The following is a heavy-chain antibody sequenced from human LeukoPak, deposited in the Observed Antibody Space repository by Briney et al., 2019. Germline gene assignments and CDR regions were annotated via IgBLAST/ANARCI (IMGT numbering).Heavy chain of an antibody. V-gene: IGHV4-4*07. D-gene: IGHD5-18*01. Sequence: AETLSLTCTVSGGSISSDYWSWIRQPAGKGLEWIGRIYTTGSTNYSPSLKSRVTMSVDTSKNQFSLKLSSVTAADTAVYFCATSPTKRVTDDYWGQGTLVTVSS. CDR3: ATSPTKRVTDDY. CDR1: GGSISSDY. CDR2: IYTTGST. J-gene: IGHJ4*02.